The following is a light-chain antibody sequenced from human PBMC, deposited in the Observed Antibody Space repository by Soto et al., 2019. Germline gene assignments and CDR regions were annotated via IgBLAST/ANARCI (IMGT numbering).Light chain of an antibody. CDR1: QTISSW. CDR2: KAS. J-gene: IGKJ1*01. CDR3: QHYNSYPWT. Sequence: DIQMTQSPSTLSGSVGDRATITCRASQTISSWLAWYQQKPGKAPKLLIYKASTLKSGVPSRFSGSGSGTEFTLTISSLQPDDFATYYCQHYNSYPWTFGQGTKVDI. V-gene: IGKV1-5*03.